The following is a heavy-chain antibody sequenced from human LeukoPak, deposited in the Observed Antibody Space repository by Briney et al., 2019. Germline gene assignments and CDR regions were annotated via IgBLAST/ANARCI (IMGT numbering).Heavy chain of an antibody. CDR1: GFTFSRYA. CDR3: AKDWGSDYFDY. D-gene: IGHD7-27*01. V-gene: IGHV3-23*01. CDR2: ISGSGGST. Sequence: PGGSLRLSCAASGFTFSRYAMSWVRQAPGKGLEWISAISGSGGSTYYADSVKGRFTISRDNSKNTLYLQMNSLRTEDTAVYYCAKDWGSDYFDYWGQGTLVTVSS. J-gene: IGHJ4*02.